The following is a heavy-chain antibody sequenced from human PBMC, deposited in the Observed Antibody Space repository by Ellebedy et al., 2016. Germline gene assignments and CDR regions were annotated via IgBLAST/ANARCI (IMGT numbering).Heavy chain of an antibody. CDR3: ARSNMVRGVIITYYFDY. CDR2: IIPIFGTA. D-gene: IGHD3-10*01. CDR1: VGTFSSYA. J-gene: IGHJ4*02. V-gene: IGHV1-69*13. Sequence: SVKVSXXASVGTFSSYAISWVRQAPGQGLEWMGGIIPIFGTANYAQKFQGRVTITADESTSTAYMELSSLRSEDTAVYYCARSNMVRGVIITYYFDYWGQGTLVTVSS.